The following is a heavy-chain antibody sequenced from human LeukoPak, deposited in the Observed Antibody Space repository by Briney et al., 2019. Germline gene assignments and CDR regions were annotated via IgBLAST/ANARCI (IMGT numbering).Heavy chain of an antibody. D-gene: IGHD1-26*01. CDR3: SKLVGAIPSDC. V-gene: IGHV3-30*02. CDR2: IRYDGTKI. CDR1: GFTFSSYG. J-gene: IGHJ4*02. Sequence: GGSLRLSCAASGFTFSSYGMHWVRQAPGKGLEWVSFIRYDGTKIYYADSVKGRFTISRDNSKNTLYLQLSSLRAEDTAVYYCSKLVGAIPSDCWGQGTLVTVSA.